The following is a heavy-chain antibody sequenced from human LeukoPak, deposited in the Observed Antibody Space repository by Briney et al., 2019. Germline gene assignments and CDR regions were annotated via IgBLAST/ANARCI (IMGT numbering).Heavy chain of an antibody. CDR1: GFILTNYL. J-gene: IGHJ4*02. CDR2: IKDDGSEK. Sequence: RGSPRLSCAASGFILTNYLMSWVRHAPGEGGECVASIKDDGSEKYYGDSVRGRFTISRDNTKNLLYLQMSSLRAEDTAVYYCATDRGWRTSGYYLYYFEYWGQGTLVTFSS. CDR3: ATDRGWRTSGYYLYYFEY. V-gene: IGHV3-7*01. D-gene: IGHD3-3*01.